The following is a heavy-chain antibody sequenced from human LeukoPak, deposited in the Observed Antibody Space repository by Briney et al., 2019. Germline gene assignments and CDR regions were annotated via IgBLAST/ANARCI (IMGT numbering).Heavy chain of an antibody. V-gene: IGHV1-2*02. Sequence: ASVKVSCKASEYTFIDYYIHWVRQAPGQGLEWMGWINPNSGGTNYAQKFQGRFTMTRDTSTSTVYMELSSLRSEDTAIYYCARDRTHYYESSGYYSRWEYWGQGTLVTVSS. CDR1: EYTFIDYY. D-gene: IGHD3-22*01. CDR2: INPNSGGT. CDR3: ARDRTHYYESSGYYSRWEY. J-gene: IGHJ4*02.